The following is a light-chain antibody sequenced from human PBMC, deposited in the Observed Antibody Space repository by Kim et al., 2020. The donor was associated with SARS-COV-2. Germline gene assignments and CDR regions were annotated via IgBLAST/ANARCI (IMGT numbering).Light chain of an antibody. V-gene: IGKV1-16*01. CDR3: LQYYTYPYT. Sequence: DIQMTQSPSSLSASLGDRVTITCRASQGINNNFAWFQQKPGKAPKSLIFDASRLQSGVPSRFSGSGYGTDFTLTISSLQPEDFASYYCLQYYTYPYTFGGGTKVDIK. CDR1: QGINNN. J-gene: IGKJ4*01. CDR2: DAS.